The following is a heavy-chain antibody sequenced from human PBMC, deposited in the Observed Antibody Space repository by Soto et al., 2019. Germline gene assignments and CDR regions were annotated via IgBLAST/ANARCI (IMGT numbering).Heavy chain of an antibody. CDR3: AVTPNCGRDCSAASYWYFDI. J-gene: IGHJ2*01. CDR1: GLTFGNYA. V-gene: IGHV3-23*01. D-gene: IGHD2-21*02. CDR2: ISGDSGRT. Sequence: EVQLLESGGGLVQPGGSVRLSCAASGLTFGNYAMSWVRQAPGKGLEWVSAISGDSGRTYYADSVKGRFTISRDNSKNTLYLQMNTLRAEDTAVYYCAVTPNCGRDCSAASYWYFDIWGRGILVTVSS.